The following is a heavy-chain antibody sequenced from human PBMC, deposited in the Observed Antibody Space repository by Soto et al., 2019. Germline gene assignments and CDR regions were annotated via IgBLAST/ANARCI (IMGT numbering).Heavy chain of an antibody. Sequence: GGSLRLSGAASGFTFSSYAMHWVRQAPGKGLEWVAVISYDGSNKYYADSVKGRFTISRDNSKNTLYLQMNSLRAEDTAVYYCARDGDYYDSSGYLRYYYYGMDVWGQGTTVTVSS. D-gene: IGHD3-22*01. CDR3: ARDGDYYDSSGYLRYYYYGMDV. J-gene: IGHJ6*02. V-gene: IGHV3-30-3*01. CDR1: GFTFSSYA. CDR2: ISYDGSNK.